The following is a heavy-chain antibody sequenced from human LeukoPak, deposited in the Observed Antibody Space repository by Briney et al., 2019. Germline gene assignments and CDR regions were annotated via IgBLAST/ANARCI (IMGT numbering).Heavy chain of an antibody. Sequence: GGSLRLSCAASALTFSDYSMNWVRQAPGKGLEWVSYISGRSSTIYYADSVKGRFTISGDNAKNSMYLQMNSLRAEDTAVYYCARDRIKSGSYYFDYWGQGTLVTVSS. D-gene: IGHD1-26*01. CDR1: ALTFSDYS. V-gene: IGHV3-48*01. J-gene: IGHJ4*02. CDR2: ISGRSSTI. CDR3: ARDRIKSGSYYFDY.